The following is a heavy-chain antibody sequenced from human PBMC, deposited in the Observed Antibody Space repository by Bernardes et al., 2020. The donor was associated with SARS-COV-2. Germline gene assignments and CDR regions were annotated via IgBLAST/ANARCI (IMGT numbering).Heavy chain of an antibody. Sequence: GGSLRLSCAASGFTFSSYAMSWVRKAPGKGLEWVSAISGSGGSTYYADSVKGRFTISRDNSKNTLYLQMNSLRAEDTAVYYCANSLTIAVAGTDYWGQGTLVTVSS. CDR3: ANSLTIAVAGTDY. CDR1: GFTFSSYA. D-gene: IGHD6-19*01. V-gene: IGHV3-23*01. CDR2: ISGSGGST. J-gene: IGHJ4*02.